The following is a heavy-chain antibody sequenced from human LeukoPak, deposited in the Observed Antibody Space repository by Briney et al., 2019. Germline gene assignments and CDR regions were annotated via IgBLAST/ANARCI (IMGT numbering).Heavy chain of an antibody. D-gene: IGHD5-18*01. CDR2: IYHSGST. CDR1: GGSISSSNW. V-gene: IGHV4-4*02. CDR3: ARITGTRSYGHKWFDS. Sequence: SGTLSLTCAVSGGSISSSNWWSWVHQPPGKGLEWIGEIYHSGSTNYNPSLKSRVTISVDKSKNQFSLNLSSVSAADTAVYYCARITGTRSYGHKWFDSWGQGTLVTVSS. J-gene: IGHJ5*01.